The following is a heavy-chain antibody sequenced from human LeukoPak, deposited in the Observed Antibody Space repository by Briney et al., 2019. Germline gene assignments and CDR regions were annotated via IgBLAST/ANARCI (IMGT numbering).Heavy chain of an antibody. CDR2: INPNSGGT. V-gene: IGHV1-2*04. CDR3: ARYGSGTNPLFDY. J-gene: IGHJ4*02. CDR1: GYTFTGYY. Sequence: ASVKVSCKASGYTFTGYYMHWVRQAPGQVLEWMGWINPNSGGTNYAQKFQGWVTMTRDTSISTAYMELSRLRSDDTAVYYCARYGSGTNPLFDYWGQGTLVTVSS. D-gene: IGHD3-10*01.